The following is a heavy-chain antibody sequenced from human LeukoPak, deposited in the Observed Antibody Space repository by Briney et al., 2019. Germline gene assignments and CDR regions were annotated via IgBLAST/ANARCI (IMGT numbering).Heavy chain of an antibody. D-gene: IGHD5-12*01. Sequence: GGSLRLSCAASGFTFSNAWMSWVRQAPGKGLELVGRIKSKTDGGTTDYAAPVKGRFTISRDDSKNTLYLQMNSLKTEDTAVYYCTKYSGYDPEFDYWGQGTLVTVSS. J-gene: IGHJ4*02. CDR2: IKSKTDGGTT. V-gene: IGHV3-15*01. CDR3: TKYSGYDPEFDY. CDR1: GFTFSNAW.